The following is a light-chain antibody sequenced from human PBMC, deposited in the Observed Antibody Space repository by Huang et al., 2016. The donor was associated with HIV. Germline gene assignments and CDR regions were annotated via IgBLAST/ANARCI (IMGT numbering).Light chain of an antibody. CDR1: QDIRTS. Sequence: DIEMTQSPSSVSASVGDRVTLTCRASQDIRTSFAWFQQKPGNAPKSLLYGASTLQKGVPAKFSGSGSGTDFTLTISSLQPEDFAIYYCQQYKSYPITFGQGTRLEMK. J-gene: IGKJ5*01. CDR3: QQYKSYPIT. CDR2: GAS. V-gene: IGKV1-16*02.